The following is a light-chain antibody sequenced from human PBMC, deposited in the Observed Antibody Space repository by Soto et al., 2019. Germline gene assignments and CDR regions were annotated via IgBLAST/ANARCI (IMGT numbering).Light chain of an antibody. J-gene: IGLJ2*01. CDR2: EGS. Sequence: QCALTQPASVCGSPGQSITISCTGTSSDVGSYNLVSWYQQHPGKAPKLMIYEGSKRPSGVSNRFSGSKSGNTASLTISGLQAEDEADYYCCSYAGSSTLVFGGGTKLTVL. CDR1: SSDVGSYNL. CDR3: CSYAGSSTLV. V-gene: IGLV2-23*01.